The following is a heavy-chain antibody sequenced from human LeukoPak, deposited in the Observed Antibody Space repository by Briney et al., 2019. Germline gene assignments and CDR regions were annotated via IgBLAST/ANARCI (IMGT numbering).Heavy chain of an antibody. CDR1: GDTFRTVG. CDR2: IIPIFGGP. J-gene: IGHJ4*02. D-gene: IGHD3-16*01. CDR3: ARGLGEVPFDY. Sequence: GASVKVSCKTSGDTFRTVGISWVRQAPGQGLEWMGGIIPIFGGPTYAQNFQGRVIITADESTRTVYTELRSLRSDDTAVFYCARGLGEVPFDYWGQGTLVTVSS. V-gene: IGHV1-69*13.